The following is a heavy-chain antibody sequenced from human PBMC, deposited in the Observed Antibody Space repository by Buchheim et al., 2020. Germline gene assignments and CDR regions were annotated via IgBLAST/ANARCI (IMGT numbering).Heavy chain of an antibody. V-gene: IGHV4-59*01. J-gene: IGHJ6*02. Sequence: QVQLQESGPGLVKPSETLSLTCTVSGGSTSSYYWSWIRQPPGKGLEWIGYIYKNVNTNYNPSLKSRVTISVDTSKNQFSLKVSSVTAADTAVYYCATGSGYSGMDVWGQGTT. CDR1: GGSTSSYY. D-gene: IGHD6-13*01. CDR2: IYKNVNT. CDR3: ATGSGYSGMDV.